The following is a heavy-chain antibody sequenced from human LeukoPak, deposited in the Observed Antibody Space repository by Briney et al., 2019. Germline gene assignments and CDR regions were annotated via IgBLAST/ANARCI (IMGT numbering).Heavy chain of an antibody. CDR2: INPNSGGT. D-gene: IGHD3-10*01. J-gene: IGHJ6*04. CDR1: GYTFTGYY. CDR3: ARFNYYGSGSPADYYGMDV. V-gene: IGHV1-2*04. Sequence: ASVKVSCKASGYTFTGYYMHWVRQAPGQGLEWMGWINPNSGGTNYAQKFQGWVTMTRVTSISIAYMELSRLRSDDTAVYYCARFNYYGSGSPADYYGMDVWGRGTTVTVSS.